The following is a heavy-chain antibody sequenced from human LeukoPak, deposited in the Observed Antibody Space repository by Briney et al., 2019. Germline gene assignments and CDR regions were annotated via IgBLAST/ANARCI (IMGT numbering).Heavy chain of an antibody. V-gene: IGHV3-23*01. D-gene: IGHD3-22*01. Sequence: PGGSLRLSCAASGFTFSSYAVSWVRQAPGKGLEWVSGVGYDGTRYYADPVKGRFTVSRDTATNTLYLQMRSLRAEDTAIFYCAKTQGYYDYWGQGTLVTVSS. CDR3: AKTQGYYDY. J-gene: IGHJ4*02. CDR2: VGYDGTR. CDR1: GFTFSSYA.